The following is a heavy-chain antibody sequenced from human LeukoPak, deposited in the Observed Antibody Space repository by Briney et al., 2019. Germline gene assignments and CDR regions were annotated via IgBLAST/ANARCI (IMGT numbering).Heavy chain of an antibody. D-gene: IGHD5-24*01. J-gene: IGHJ3*01. Sequence: GGSLRLSCSASGFTFSNYDMHWVRQEKGKGLEWVSCIGTGGHTYYAPSVKGRFTISRENAKHSLYLQMNSLRAGDTAIYYCTRGGLEAPCDVWGQGTMVAVSS. CDR3: TRGGLEAPCDV. CDR2: IGTGGHT. CDR1: GFTFSNYD. V-gene: IGHV3-13*01.